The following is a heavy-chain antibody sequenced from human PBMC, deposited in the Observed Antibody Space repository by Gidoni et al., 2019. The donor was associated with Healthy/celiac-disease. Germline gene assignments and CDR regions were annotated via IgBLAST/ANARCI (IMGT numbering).Heavy chain of an antibody. CDR1: GFTFSIYF. J-gene: IGHJ4*02. CDR2: INSEGSST. CDR3: ARDLRGIVGNHFDN. V-gene: IGHV3-74*01. Sequence: EVQLVESGGGLVQPGGSLRVSCAASGFTFSIYFMHWVRQAPGKGLVWVSRINSEGSSTTYADSVKGRFTISRDNAKNTLYLQMNSLRAEDTAVYYCARDLRGIVGNHFDNWGQGTLVSVSS. D-gene: IGHD1-26*01.